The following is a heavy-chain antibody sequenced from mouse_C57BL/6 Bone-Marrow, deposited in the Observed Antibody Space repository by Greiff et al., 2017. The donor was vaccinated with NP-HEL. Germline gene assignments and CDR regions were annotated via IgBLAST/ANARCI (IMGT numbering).Heavy chain of an antibody. CDR2: INYDGSST. Sequence: DVHLVESEGGLVQPGSSMKLSCTASGFTFSDYYMAWVRQVPEKGLEWVANINYDGSSTYYLDSLKSRFIISRDNAKNILYLQMSSLKSEDTATYYCARRVSDYYGSYYFDYWGQGTTLTVSS. D-gene: IGHD1-1*01. CDR3: ARRVSDYYGSYYFDY. J-gene: IGHJ2*01. CDR1: GFTFSDYY. V-gene: IGHV5-16*01.